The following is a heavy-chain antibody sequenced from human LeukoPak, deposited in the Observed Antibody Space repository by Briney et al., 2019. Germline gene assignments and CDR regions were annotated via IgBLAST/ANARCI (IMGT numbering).Heavy chain of an antibody. CDR1: GFTFSSYA. J-gene: IGHJ5*02. V-gene: IGHV3-23*01. Sequence: GGSLRLSCAASGFTFSSYAMSWVRQAPGKGLEWVSAISGSGGSTYYADSVKGRSTISRDNSKNTLYLQMNSLRAEDTAVYYCAKEVQLKRRGRGLYNWFDPWGQGTLVTVSS. CDR3: AKEVQLKRRGRGLYNWFDP. CDR2: ISGSGGST. D-gene: IGHD1-1*01.